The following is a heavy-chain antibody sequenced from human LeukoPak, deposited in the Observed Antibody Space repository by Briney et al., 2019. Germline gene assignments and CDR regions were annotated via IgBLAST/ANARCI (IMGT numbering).Heavy chain of an antibody. Sequence: PGGSLRLSCAASGFTFSSYGMDWVRQAPGKGLEWVAVIWYDGSNKYYADSVKGRFTISRDNSKNTLYLQMNSLRAEDTAVYYCARGEAAGTEFGWFDPWGQGTLVTVSS. D-gene: IGHD6-13*01. J-gene: IGHJ5*02. V-gene: IGHV3-33*01. CDR1: GFTFSSYG. CDR3: ARGEAAGTEFGWFDP. CDR2: IWYDGSNK.